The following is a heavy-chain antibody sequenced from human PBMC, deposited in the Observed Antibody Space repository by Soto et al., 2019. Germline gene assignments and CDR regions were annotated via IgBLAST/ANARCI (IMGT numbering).Heavy chain of an antibody. J-gene: IGHJ3*02. D-gene: IGHD3-3*01. V-gene: IGHV3-15*01. CDR3: TRGRTYYDFWSGYLWGAFDI. Sequence: EVQLVESGGGLVKPGGSLRLSCAASGFTFSNAWMSWVRQAPGKGLEWVGLIKSKTDGGTTDYAAPVKGRFTISRDDSKNTLYLQMNSLKTEDTAVYYCTRGRTYYDFWSGYLWGAFDIWGQGTMVTVSS. CDR2: IKSKTDGGTT. CDR1: GFTFSNAW.